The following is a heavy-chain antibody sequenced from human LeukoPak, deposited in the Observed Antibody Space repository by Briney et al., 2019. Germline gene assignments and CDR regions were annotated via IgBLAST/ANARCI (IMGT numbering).Heavy chain of an antibody. CDR1: GYSFTSYW. V-gene: IGHV5-51*01. J-gene: IGHJ4*02. Sequence: GESLKISCKGSGYSFTSYWIGWVRQMPGKGLEWMGIIYPGDSDTRYSPSFQGQVTISADKSISTAYLQWSSLKASDTAMYYCARHVEYYYDSSGPDLDYWGQGTLVTVSS. CDR3: ARHVEYYYDSSGPDLDY. D-gene: IGHD3-22*01. CDR2: IYPGDSDT.